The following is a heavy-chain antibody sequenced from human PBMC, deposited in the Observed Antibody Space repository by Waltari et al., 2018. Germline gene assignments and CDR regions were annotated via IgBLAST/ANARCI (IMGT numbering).Heavy chain of an antibody. V-gene: IGHV3-43D*03. CDR3: AKDARGAPGYFDY. CDR2: ISWDGGST. CDR1: GFTFADYA. J-gene: IGHJ4*02. Sequence: EVQLVESGGVVVQPGGSLRLSCAASGFTFADYAMHWVRQAPGKGLEWVSLISWDGGSTYYADSVKGRFTISRDNSKNSLYLQMNSLRAEDTALYYCAKDARGAPGYFDYWGQGTLVTVSS. D-gene: IGHD1-26*01.